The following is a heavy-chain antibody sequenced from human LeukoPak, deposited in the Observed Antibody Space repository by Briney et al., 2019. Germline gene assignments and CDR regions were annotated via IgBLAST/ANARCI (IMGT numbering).Heavy chain of an antibody. J-gene: IGHJ4*02. CDR1: GFTFSTYA. V-gene: IGHV3-64*02. Sequence: PGGSLRLSCAASGFTFSTYAMHWVRQAPGKGLECVSAISSNGGSTYYADSVKGRFTISRDNSKNTLYLQMGSLRAEDMAVYYCAREGTQGAALDYWGQGTLVTVSS. D-gene: IGHD1-26*01. CDR2: ISSNGGST. CDR3: AREGTQGAALDY.